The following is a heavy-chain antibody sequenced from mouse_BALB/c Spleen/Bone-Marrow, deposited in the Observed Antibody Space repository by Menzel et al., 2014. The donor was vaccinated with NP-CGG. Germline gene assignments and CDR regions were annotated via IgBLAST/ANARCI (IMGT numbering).Heavy chain of an antibody. Sequence: QVQLQQSGAEVVKPGASVKVSCKASGYTFTNYWMQWVKQSPGQGLEWIGDIKPSDSYTNYNQDFKGKVTFTVDKSSSTAYMQLRSLTSEESAVYYCARGRTTVVSDYWGQGTSLTVSS. CDR2: IKPSDSYT. CDR3: ARGRTTVVSDY. V-gene: IGHV1-69*02. CDR1: GYTFTNYW. D-gene: IGHD1-1*01. J-gene: IGHJ2*02.